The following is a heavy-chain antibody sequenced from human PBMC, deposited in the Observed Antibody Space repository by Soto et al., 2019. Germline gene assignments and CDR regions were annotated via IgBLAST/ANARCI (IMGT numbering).Heavy chain of an antibody. CDR3: GAGKFFGDY. V-gene: IGHV3-30*03. CDR2: ISFDGSNT. D-gene: IGHD6-19*01. J-gene: IGHJ4*02. CDR1: GFTFSSYG. Sequence: QVQLVESGGGVVQPGRSLRLSCAASGFTFSSYGMHWVRQAPGKGLEWVALISFDGSNTYYADSVKGRFTISRDNSQNPRYLQMPSLRVENKSLYSWGAGKFFGDYWGQGPRATVSP.